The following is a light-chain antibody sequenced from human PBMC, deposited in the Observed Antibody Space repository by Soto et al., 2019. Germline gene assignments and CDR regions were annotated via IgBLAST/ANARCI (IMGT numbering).Light chain of an antibody. J-gene: IGKJ5*01. CDR3: QQYGTSPIT. V-gene: IGKV3-20*01. Sequence: ENVLTQAPGTLSLSPEETATLSCRASQTVSSYLTWYQQRPGQAPRLLIYGASKRATGIPDRFSGSGSGTDFTLTISRLEPEDFAIYYCQQYGTSPITFGQGTRLEIK. CDR2: GAS. CDR1: QTVSSY.